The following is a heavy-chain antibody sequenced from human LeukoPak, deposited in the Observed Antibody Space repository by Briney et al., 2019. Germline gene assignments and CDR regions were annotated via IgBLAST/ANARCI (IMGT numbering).Heavy chain of an antibody. J-gene: IGHJ6*02. V-gene: IGHV3-30*18. Sequence: PGGSLRLSCAASGFTFSSFGMHWVRQAPGKGLEWVAVISYDGSNKYYADSVKGRFTISRDNSKNTLYLQMNSLRAEDTAVYYCAKIIAAAGSSGYYYYYFMDVWGQGTTVTVSS. D-gene: IGHD6-13*01. CDR1: GFTFSSFG. CDR3: AKIIAAAGSSGYYYYYFMDV. CDR2: ISYDGSNK.